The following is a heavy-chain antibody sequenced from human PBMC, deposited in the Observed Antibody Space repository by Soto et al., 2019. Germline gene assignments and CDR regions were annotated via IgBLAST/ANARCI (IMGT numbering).Heavy chain of an antibody. Sequence: EVHLVESGGVLVAPGGSLRLSCVASGFTLTTYTMNWVRQAPGTGLEWVSSINGRSNYKYYSDSLKGRFTIYRDNAQNALFLQMRRLGPEDTAVSYCVREDGLVGASSDFDSWGQVPLVTVSS. D-gene: IGHD1-26*01. J-gene: IGHJ4*02. CDR2: INGRSNYK. CDR1: GFTLTTYT. CDR3: VREDGLVGASSDFDS. V-gene: IGHV3-21*01.